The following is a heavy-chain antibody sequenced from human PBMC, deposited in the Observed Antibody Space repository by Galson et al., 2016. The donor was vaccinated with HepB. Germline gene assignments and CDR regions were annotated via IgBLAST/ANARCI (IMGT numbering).Heavy chain of an antibody. D-gene: IGHD6-13*01. V-gene: IGHV3-11*06. CDR2: ISNSGVNT. CDR3: ARDRTARAALDL. Sequence: SLRLSCAASGFTVNTYYMSWVRQAPGRGLEWVAYISNSGVNTHYAGSVNGRFTISRDNAKNSLFLQMNSLRAEDTAVYYCARDRTARAALDLWGQGTLVTVSS. J-gene: IGHJ5*02. CDR1: GFTVNTYY.